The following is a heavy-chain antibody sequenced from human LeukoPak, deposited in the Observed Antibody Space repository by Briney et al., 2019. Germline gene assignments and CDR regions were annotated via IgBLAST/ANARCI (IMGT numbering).Heavy chain of an antibody. V-gene: IGHV1-69*04. D-gene: IGHD2-2*01. Sequence: SVKVSRKASGGTFSSYAISWVRQAPGQGLEWMGRIIPILGIANYAQKFRGRVAITADKSTSTAYMELSSLRSEDTAVYYCAREDCSSTSCLWYFDLWGRGTLVTVSS. CDR3: AREDCSSTSCLWYFDL. J-gene: IGHJ2*01. CDR2: IIPILGIA. CDR1: GGTFSSYA.